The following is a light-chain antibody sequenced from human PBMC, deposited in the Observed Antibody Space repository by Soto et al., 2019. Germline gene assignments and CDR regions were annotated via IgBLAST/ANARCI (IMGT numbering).Light chain of an antibody. CDR1: QSITTW. V-gene: IGKV1-5*03. CDR3: QQYNNFATWT. Sequence: DIQMTQSPSTLSASVGDRVTITCRASQSITTWLAWYQQKPGQAPNVLIYRASTLESGVPSRFSGSGSGTEFTLTINSLQPDDSATYYCQQYNNFATWTFGQGTKVEIK. J-gene: IGKJ1*01. CDR2: RAS.